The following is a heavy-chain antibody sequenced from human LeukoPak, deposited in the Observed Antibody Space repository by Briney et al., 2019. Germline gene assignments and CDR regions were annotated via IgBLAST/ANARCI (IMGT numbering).Heavy chain of an antibody. V-gene: IGHV3-74*01. J-gene: IGHJ4*02. CDR3: ALSGDGHNYFDY. CDR2: INSDGSST. CDR1: GFTFSSYG. Sequence: PGRSLRLSCAASGFTFSSYGMHWVRQAPGKGLVWVSRINSDGSSTSYADSVRGRFTISRDNAKNTLYLQMNSLRAEDTAVYYCALSGDGHNYFDYWGQGTLVTVSS. D-gene: IGHD5-24*01.